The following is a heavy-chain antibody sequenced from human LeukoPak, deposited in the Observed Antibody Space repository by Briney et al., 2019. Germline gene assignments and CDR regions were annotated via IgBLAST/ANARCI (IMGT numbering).Heavy chain of an antibody. D-gene: IGHD6-19*01. V-gene: IGHV5-51*01. CDR1: GYSFTNYW. Sequence: GESLKISCKGPGYSFTNYWIGLVRQMPGKGLEWMGIIFPGDSDTRYSPSLQGQVTISADKSVSTAYLQWSSLKASDTAMYYCARAGPAVVERYFDYWGQGTLVTVSS. J-gene: IGHJ4*02. CDR2: IFPGDSDT. CDR3: ARAGPAVVERYFDY.